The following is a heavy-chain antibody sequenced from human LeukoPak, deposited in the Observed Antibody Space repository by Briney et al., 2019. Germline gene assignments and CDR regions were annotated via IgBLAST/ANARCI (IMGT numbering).Heavy chain of an antibody. V-gene: IGHV1-69*13. CDR1: GGTFSSYA. CDR2: IIPIFGTA. Sequence: SVKVSCKASGGTFSSYAISWVRQAPGQGREWMGGIIPIFGTANYAQKFQDRVTITADESTSTAYMELSRLRSEDTAVYYCARVEIVGWPTDETGLDYYYYYGMDVWGQGTTVTVSS. CDR3: ARVEIVGWPTDETGLDYYYYYGMDV. J-gene: IGHJ6*02. D-gene: IGHD2-2*03.